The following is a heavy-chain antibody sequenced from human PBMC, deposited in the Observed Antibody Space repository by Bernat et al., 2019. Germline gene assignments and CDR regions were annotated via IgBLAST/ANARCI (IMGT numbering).Heavy chain of an antibody. Sequence: EVQLVESGGGLVKPGGSLRLSCAASGATFSNAWMNWVRQAPGKGLAWVGRIKSKSDGGTTDYAAPVRGRLTISRDDSKNTLYLQRNSLKSEDTAVYYCTTDGTSPDWLHANWFDTWGQGTLVTVSS. CDR1: GATFSNAW. J-gene: IGHJ5*02. CDR2: IKSKSDGGTT. D-gene: IGHD3-9*01. V-gene: IGHV3-15*07. CDR3: TTDGTSPDWLHANWFDT.